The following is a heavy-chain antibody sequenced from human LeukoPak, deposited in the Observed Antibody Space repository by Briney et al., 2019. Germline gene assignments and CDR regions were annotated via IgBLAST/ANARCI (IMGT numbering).Heavy chain of an antibody. Sequence: SEALSLTCSVSGGSISSNNHHWDWIRQPPGNGLEWIGSMHHSGAIYYNPSLQSRLTLSVDMSKNQFSLNLNSVTAADTAVYYCARRDNSFDPWGPGTMVTVSS. CDR1: GGSISSNNHH. J-gene: IGHJ5*02. CDR2: MHHSGAI. CDR3: ARRDNSFDP. V-gene: IGHV4-39*01.